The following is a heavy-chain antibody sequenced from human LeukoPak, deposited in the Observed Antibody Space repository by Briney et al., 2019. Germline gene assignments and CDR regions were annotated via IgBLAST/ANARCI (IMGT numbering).Heavy chain of an antibody. CDR2: IKQDASEK. D-gene: IGHD5-12*01. J-gene: IGHJ4*02. V-gene: IGHV3-7*01. CDR3: ARGSLREGIVATIFAY. CDR1: GFTFSNYW. Sequence: SGGSLRLSCAASGFTFSNYWMSWVRQAPGKGLEWVANIKQDASEKYYVDSVKGRFTISRDNAKNSLYLQMNSLTAEDTAVFYCARGSLREGIVATIFAYWGQGTLVTVSS.